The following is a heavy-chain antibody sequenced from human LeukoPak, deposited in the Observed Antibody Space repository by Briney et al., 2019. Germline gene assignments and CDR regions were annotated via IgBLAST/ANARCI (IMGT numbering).Heavy chain of an antibody. D-gene: IGHD1-26*01. CDR3: AREIVGATTSDAFDI. Sequence: SVKVSCKASGGTFSSYAISWVRQAPGQGLEWMGGIIPIFGTANYAQKFQGRVTITTDESTSTAYMELSSLRSEDTAVYYCAREIVGATTSDAFDIWGQGTMVTVSS. V-gene: IGHV1-69*05. J-gene: IGHJ3*02. CDR2: IIPIFGTA. CDR1: GGTFSSYA.